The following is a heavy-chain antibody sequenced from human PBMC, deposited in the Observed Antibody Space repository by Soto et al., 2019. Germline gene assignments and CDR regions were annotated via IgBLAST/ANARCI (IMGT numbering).Heavy chain of an antibody. J-gene: IGHJ6*02. CDR3: ARAYYDFWSGYYSYYYGMDV. V-gene: IGHV4-34*01. Sequence: QVQLQQWGAGLLKPSETLSLTCAVYGGSFSGYYWSWIRKPPGKGLEWIGEINHSGSTNYNPSLKSRVTISVHTSKNQFSLKLSSVTAADTAVYYCARAYYDFWSGYYSYYYGMDVWGQGTTVTVSS. CDR1: GGSFSGYY. CDR2: INHSGST. D-gene: IGHD3-3*01.